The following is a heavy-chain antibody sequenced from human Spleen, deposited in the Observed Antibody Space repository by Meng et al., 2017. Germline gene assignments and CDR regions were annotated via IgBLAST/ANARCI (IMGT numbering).Heavy chain of an antibody. J-gene: IGHJ4*02. CDR2: ISYDGSNK. V-gene: IGHV3-30*04. CDR3: ARDLGYDSSGYYLH. Sequence: GESLKISCAASGFTFSSYAMHWVRQAPGKGLEWVAVISYDGSNKYYADSVKGRFTISRDNSKNTLYLQMNSLRAEDTAVYYCARDLGYDSSGYYLHWGQGTLVTVSS. CDR1: GFTFSSYA. D-gene: IGHD3-22*01.